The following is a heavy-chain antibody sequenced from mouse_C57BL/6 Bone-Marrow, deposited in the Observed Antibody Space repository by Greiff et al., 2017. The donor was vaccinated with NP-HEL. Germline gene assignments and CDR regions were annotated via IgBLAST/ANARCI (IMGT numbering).Heavy chain of an antibody. Sequence: LKQPGAELVRPGTSVKLSCKASGYTFTSYWMHWVKQRPGQGLEWIGVIDPSDSYTNYNQKFKGKATLTVDTSSSTAYMQLSSLTSEDSAVYYCAILLRWFAYWGQGTLVTVSA. V-gene: IGHV1-59*01. CDR1: GYTFTSYW. D-gene: IGHD1-1*01. J-gene: IGHJ3*01. CDR2: IDPSDSYT. CDR3: AILLRWFAY.